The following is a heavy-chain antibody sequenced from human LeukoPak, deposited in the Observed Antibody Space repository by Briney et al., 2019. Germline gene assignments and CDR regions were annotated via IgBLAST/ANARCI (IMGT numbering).Heavy chain of an antibody. Sequence: GASVTVSFKASGYAFTIYGISWVRQAPGQGLEWMGWISAYNGNTNYAQKLQGRVTITTDTSTSTAYMELRSLRSDDTAVYYCARLGSGYDYAYFDYWGQGTLGTVSS. CDR3: ARLGSGYDYAYFDY. CDR2: ISAYNGNT. CDR1: GYAFTIYG. V-gene: IGHV1-18*01. J-gene: IGHJ4*02. D-gene: IGHD5-12*01.